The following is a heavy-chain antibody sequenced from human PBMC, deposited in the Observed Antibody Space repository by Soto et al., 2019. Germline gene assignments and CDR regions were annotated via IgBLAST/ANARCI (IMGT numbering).Heavy chain of an antibody. CDR3: ARHGVTRRYYYYYMDV. CDR2: IYYSGST. V-gene: IGHV4-39*01. Sequence: PSETLSLTCSVSGDSISSSNYYWGWIRQPPGKGLEWIGSIYYSGSTYYNPSLKSRVSMSLDLSKNHFSLKLTSLTAADTAVYYCARHGVTRRYYYYYMDVWGKGTTVTVSS. CDR1: GDSISSSNYY. J-gene: IGHJ6*03. D-gene: IGHD4-17*01.